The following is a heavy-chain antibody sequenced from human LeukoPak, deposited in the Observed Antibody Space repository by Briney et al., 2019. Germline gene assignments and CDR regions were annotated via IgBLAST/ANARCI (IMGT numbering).Heavy chain of an antibody. J-gene: IGHJ3*02. CDR1: GGTFSSYA. D-gene: IGHD3-22*01. CDR3: ATRGGRPVYYYDPGLVFDI. V-gene: IGHV1-69*05. CDR2: IIPIFGTA. Sequence: ASVKVSCKASGGTFSSYAISWVRQAPGQGLEWMGGIIPIFGTANYAQKFQGRVTITTDESTSTAYMELSSLRSEDTAVYYCATRGGRPVYYYDPGLVFDIWGQGTMVTVSS.